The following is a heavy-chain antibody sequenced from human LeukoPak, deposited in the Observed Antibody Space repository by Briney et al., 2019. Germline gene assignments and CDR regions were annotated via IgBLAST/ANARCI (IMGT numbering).Heavy chain of an antibody. Sequence: PGGSLRLSCTASAFTFNDYYMSWIRQAPGKGLEWVSYIGSSGSTIYYADSVKGRFTISRDNAKNSLYLQMNSLRAEDTAVYYCAELGITMIGGVWGKGTTVTISS. CDR3: AELGITMIGGV. V-gene: IGHV3-11*04. CDR2: IGSSGSTI. CDR1: AFTFNDYY. J-gene: IGHJ6*04. D-gene: IGHD3-10*02.